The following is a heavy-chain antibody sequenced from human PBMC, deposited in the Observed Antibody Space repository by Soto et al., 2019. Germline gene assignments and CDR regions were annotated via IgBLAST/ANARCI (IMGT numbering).Heavy chain of an antibody. CDR3: ARGRGRYDFWSGYYIMKADYYYYMDV. J-gene: IGHJ6*03. V-gene: IGHV1-8*01. CDR1: GYTFTSYD. CDR2: MNPNSGNT. D-gene: IGHD3-3*01. Sequence: ASVKVSCKASGYTFTSYDINWVRQATGQGLEWMGWMNPNSGNTGYAQEFQGRVTMTRNTSISTAYMELSSLRSEDTAVYYCARGRGRYDFWSGYYIMKADYYYYMDVWGKGTTVTVSS.